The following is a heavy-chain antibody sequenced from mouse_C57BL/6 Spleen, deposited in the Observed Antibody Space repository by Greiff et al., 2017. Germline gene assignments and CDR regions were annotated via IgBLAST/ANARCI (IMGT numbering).Heavy chain of an antibody. CDR3: ARSDYYYGSSYENYFDY. V-gene: IGHV1-81*01. D-gene: IGHD1-1*01. Sequence: QVQLQQSGAELARPGASVKLSCKASGYTFTSYGISWVKQRTGQGLEWIGEIYPRSGNTYYNEKFKGKATLTADKSSSTAYMELRSLTSEDSAVYFCARSDYYYGSSYENYFDYWGQGTTLTVSS. CDR2: IYPRSGNT. CDR1: GYTFTSYG. J-gene: IGHJ2*01.